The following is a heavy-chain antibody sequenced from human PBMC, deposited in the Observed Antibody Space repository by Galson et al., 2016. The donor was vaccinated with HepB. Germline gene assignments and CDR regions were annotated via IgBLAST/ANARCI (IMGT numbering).Heavy chain of an antibody. Sequence: LTCTVSGGSISSYYWSWIRQPPGKGLEWIGYIYDTGSTIYNPSLKSRVTISVDTSKNQFSLNLRSVTAADTAVYYCARDKGVAAAGRGNLDYWGQGTLVTVSS. D-gene: IGHD6-25*01. CDR3: ARDKGVAAAGRGNLDY. V-gene: IGHV4-59*01. CDR2: IYDTGST. J-gene: IGHJ4*02. CDR1: GGSISSYY.